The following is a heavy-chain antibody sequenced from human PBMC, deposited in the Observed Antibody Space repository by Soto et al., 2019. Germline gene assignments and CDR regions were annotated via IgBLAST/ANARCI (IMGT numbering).Heavy chain of an antibody. J-gene: IGHJ6*02. CDR3: ASSPSSGWYPG. V-gene: IGHV4-39*01. D-gene: IGHD6-19*01. CDR1: GGSISSSSYY. Sequence: QLQLQESGPGLVKPSETLSLTCTVSGGSISSSSYYWGWIRQPPGKGLEWIGSIYYSGSTYYNPSLKSRVTISVDTSKNQFSLKLSSVTAADTAVYYCASSPSSGWYPGWGQGTTVTVSS. CDR2: IYYSGST.